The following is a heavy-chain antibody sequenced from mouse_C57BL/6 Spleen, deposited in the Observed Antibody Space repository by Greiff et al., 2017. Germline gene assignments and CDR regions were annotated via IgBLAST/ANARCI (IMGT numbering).Heavy chain of an antibody. CDR2: IRNKANGYTT. Sequence: DVMLVESGGGLVQPGGSLSLSCAASGFTFTDYYMSWVRQPPGKALEWLGFIRNKANGYTTESSASVKGRFTISRDNSQSILYLQMNALRAEDSATYYCARLPSRQPATDGLYIDYWGQGTTLTVSS. D-gene: IGHD6-1*02. CDR3: ARLPSRQPATDGLYIDY. J-gene: IGHJ2*01. CDR1: GFTFTDYY. V-gene: IGHV7-3*01.